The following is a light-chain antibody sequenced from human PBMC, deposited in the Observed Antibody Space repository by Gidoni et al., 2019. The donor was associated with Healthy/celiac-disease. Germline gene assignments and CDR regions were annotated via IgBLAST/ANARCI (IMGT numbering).Light chain of an antibody. Sequence: QSALTQPASVSGSPGQSITISCTGTSSDVGSYNLVSWYQQHPGKAPKLIIYEGSKRPSGVSNRFSGSKSGNTACLTISGLQAEDEADYYCCSYAGSSTVVFGGGTKLTVL. V-gene: IGLV2-23*01. CDR3: CSYAGSSTVV. J-gene: IGLJ2*01. CDR1: SSDVGSYNL. CDR2: EGS.